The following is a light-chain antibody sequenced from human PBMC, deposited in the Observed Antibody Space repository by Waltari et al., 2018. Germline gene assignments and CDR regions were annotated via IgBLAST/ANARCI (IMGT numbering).Light chain of an antibody. CDR2: EDT. J-gene: IGLJ2*01. CDR3: YSTHSSGKV. CDR1: AFRKKY. Sequence: SYELTQPPSVSVSPGKTARITCSGDAFRKKYAYWYQQKSGQAPVLVIYEDTKRPSGIPERFSGSSSGTVATLTISGAQVDDEADYYCYSTHSSGKVFGGGTKLTVL. V-gene: IGLV3-10*01.